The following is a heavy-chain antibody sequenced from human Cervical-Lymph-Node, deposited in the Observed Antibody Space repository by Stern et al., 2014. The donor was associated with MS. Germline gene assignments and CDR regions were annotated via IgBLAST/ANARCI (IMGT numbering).Heavy chain of an antibody. V-gene: IGHV3-9*01. Sequence: EVQLVESGGRMVQPGRSLRLSCAGSGFTFGDYAMHWVRQAPGKGLEWVSSISWNSDTIAYADSVKGRFTISRDDAKNSLFLQMNSLRAEDTALYYCAKAQQSIVVPPDSWGQGTLVTVSS. CDR2: ISWNSDTI. D-gene: IGHD2-15*01. J-gene: IGHJ4*02. CDR3: AKAQQSIVVPPDS. CDR1: GFTFGDYA.